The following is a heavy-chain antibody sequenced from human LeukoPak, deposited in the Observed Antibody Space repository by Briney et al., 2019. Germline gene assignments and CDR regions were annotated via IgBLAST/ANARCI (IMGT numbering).Heavy chain of an antibody. CDR3: AKGYCGSTSCHFAY. Sequence: GGSLRLSCAASGFIFDDYAMHWVRQAPGKGLEWVSGISWNSGSIGYADSVKGRFTISRDNAKNSLYLQMNSLRAEDMALYYCAKGYCGSTSCHFAYWGQGTLVTVSS. V-gene: IGHV3-9*03. CDR2: ISWNSGSI. D-gene: IGHD2-2*01. CDR1: GFIFDDYA. J-gene: IGHJ4*02.